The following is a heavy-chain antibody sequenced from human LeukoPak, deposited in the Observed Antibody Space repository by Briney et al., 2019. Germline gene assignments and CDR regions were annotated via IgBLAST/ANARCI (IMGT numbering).Heavy chain of an antibody. D-gene: IGHD2-15*01. CDR3: ARAPLGYCSGGSCYDLDY. Sequence: GGSLRLSCAASGLTFSSYSMNWVCQTPGKRLEWVSSISSSSSYIYYADSVKGRFTISRDNAKNSLYLQMNSLRAEDTAVYYCARAPLGYCSGGSCYDLDYWGQGTLVTVSS. J-gene: IGHJ4*02. CDR1: GLTFSSYS. CDR2: ISSSSSYI. V-gene: IGHV3-21*01.